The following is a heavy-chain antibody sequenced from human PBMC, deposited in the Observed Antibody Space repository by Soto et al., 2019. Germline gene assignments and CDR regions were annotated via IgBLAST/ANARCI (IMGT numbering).Heavy chain of an antibody. CDR1: GGTFSSYA. D-gene: IGHD3-22*01. J-gene: IGHJ3*02. CDR2: IIPIFGTA. V-gene: IGHV1-69*06. CDR3: AREFGYYDSSGHVPKSDVGAFDI. Sequence: VKVSCKASGGTFSSYAISWVRQAPGQGLEWMGGIIPIFGTANYAQKFQGRVTITADKSTSTAYMELSSLRSEDTAVYYCAREFGYYDSSGHVPKSDVGAFDIWGQGTMVTVSS.